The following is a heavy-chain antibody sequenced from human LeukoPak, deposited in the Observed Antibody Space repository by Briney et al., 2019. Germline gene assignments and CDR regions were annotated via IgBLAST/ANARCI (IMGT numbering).Heavy chain of an antibody. V-gene: IGHV3-7*01. D-gene: IGHD6-6*01. CDR3: ARRRADRQSFFFDY. CDR2: IKQDGSEK. J-gene: IGHJ4*02. CDR1: GFTFSNYW. Sequence: QSGGSLRLSCAASGFTFSNYWMTWVRQAPGTGLEWVVNIKQDGSEKYYVDSVKGRFTISRDNAKNSLYLQMSSLRAEDTAVYYCARRRADRQSFFFDYWGQGTLVTVSS.